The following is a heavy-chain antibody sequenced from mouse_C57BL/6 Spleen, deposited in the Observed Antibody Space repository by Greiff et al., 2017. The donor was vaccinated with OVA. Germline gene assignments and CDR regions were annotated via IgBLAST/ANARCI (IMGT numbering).Heavy chain of an antibody. Sequence: EVQLQQSGPELVKPGASVKISCKASGYTFTDYYMNWVKQSHGKSLEWIGDINPKNGGTSYNQKFKGKATLTVDKSSSTAYMELRSLTSEDSAVYYCARGRSSGAWFAYWGQGTLVTVSA. CDR1: GYTFTDYY. V-gene: IGHV1-26*01. D-gene: IGHD3-2*02. CDR3: ARGRSSGAWFAY. J-gene: IGHJ3*01. CDR2: INPKNGGT.